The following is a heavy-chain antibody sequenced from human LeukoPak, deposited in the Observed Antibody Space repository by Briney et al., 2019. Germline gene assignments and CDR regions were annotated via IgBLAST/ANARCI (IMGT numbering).Heavy chain of an antibody. J-gene: IGHJ4*02. CDR2: ITSGSSTI. D-gene: IGHD3-3*01. Sequence: GGSLRLSCAASGFTFSSYSMSWVRQAPGKGLEWVSYITSGSSTIYYPDSVKGRFTISRDNAKNSLYLQMNSLRAEDTAIYYCARPLCESGYFYFDNWGQGTLVTVSS. CDR3: ARPLCESGYFYFDN. CDR1: GFTFSSYS. V-gene: IGHV3-48*04.